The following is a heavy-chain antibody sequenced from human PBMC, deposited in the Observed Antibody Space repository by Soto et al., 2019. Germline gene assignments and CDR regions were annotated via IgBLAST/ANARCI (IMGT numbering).Heavy chain of an antibody. D-gene: IGHD2-21*02. J-gene: IGHJ4*02. CDR1: GDSVSTTAAA. V-gene: IGHV6-1*01. CDR3: AREVLYGDYHSGIDF. CDR2: TYYKSKWYN. Sequence: SQTLSLTCAISGDSVSTTAAAWTWIRQSPSRGLEWLGRTYYKSKWYNDYAESVKSRITINLDTSKNQFSLQLNSVTPEDTAVYYCAREVLYGDYHSGIDFWGQGTLVTVSS.